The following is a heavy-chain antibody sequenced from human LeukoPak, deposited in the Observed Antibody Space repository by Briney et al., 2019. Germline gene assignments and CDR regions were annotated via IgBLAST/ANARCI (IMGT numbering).Heavy chain of an antibody. V-gene: IGHV4-59*01. CDR3: ASLKPYYYDNSGYYYFDY. J-gene: IGHJ4*02. D-gene: IGHD3-22*01. CDR1: GGSISSYY. Sequence: SETLSLTCTVSGGSISSYYWSWIRQPPGKGLEWIGYIYYSGSTNYNPSLKSRVTISVDTSKKQFSLKLSSVTAADTAVYYCASLKPYYYDNSGYYYFDYWGQGTLVTVSS. CDR2: IYYSGST.